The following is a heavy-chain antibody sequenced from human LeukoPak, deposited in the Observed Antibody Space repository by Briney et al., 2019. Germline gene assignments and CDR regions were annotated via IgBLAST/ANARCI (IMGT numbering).Heavy chain of an antibody. V-gene: IGHV4-39*01. Sequence: SETLSLTCTVSGGSISSSSYYWGWIRQPPGKGLEWVGSSYYSGSTYYNRSLKSRVPISVDTSKNHFSLKLSSVTAADTAVYYCARQGPDYDILTGIDYWGQGTLVTVSS. CDR1: GGSISSSSYY. CDR2: SYYSGST. CDR3: ARQGPDYDILTGIDY. D-gene: IGHD3-9*01. J-gene: IGHJ4*02.